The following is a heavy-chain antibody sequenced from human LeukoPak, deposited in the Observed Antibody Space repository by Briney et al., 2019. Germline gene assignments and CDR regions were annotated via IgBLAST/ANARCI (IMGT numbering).Heavy chain of an antibody. CDR3: ARHDYDFWSGYLMFDAFDI. Sequence: SETLSLTCAVYGGSFSGYYWSWIRQPPGKGLEWIGEINHSGSTNYNPSLKSRVTISVDTSKNQFSLKLSSVTAADTAVYYCARHDYDFWSGYLMFDAFDIWGQGTMVTVSS. J-gene: IGHJ3*02. D-gene: IGHD3-3*01. CDR1: GGSFSGYY. CDR2: INHSGST. V-gene: IGHV4-34*01.